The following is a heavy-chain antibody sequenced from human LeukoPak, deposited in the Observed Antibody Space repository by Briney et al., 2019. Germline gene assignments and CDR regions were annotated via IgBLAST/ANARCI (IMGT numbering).Heavy chain of an antibody. V-gene: IGHV1-46*01. Sequence: ASVKVSCTASGYAFTSYYMHWGRQAPGQGLEWVGIFNPGGGTTIYAQKFQGRVTMTRDTSTSTVYMELSSLRTEDTAVYYCARDFNDGSGVRFWGQGTLVTVSS. CDR2: FNPGGGTT. CDR1: GYAFTSYY. CDR3: ARDFNDGSGVRF. J-gene: IGHJ4*02. D-gene: IGHD6-19*01.